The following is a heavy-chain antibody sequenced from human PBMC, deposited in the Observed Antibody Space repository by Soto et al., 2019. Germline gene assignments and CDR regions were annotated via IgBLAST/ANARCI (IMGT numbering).Heavy chain of an antibody. CDR1: GFTLSSYA. D-gene: IGHD6-19*01. CDR2: ISGSGGST. Sequence: GGSLRLSCAASGFTLSSYAMSWVRQAPGQGREWVSGISGSGGSTYYADSVKGRFTISRDNSKNTLYLQMNSMRAEDTAVYYCAKDRVTVVGYDAFDIWGQGTMVTVSS. CDR3: AKDRVTVVGYDAFDI. J-gene: IGHJ3*02. V-gene: IGHV3-23*01.